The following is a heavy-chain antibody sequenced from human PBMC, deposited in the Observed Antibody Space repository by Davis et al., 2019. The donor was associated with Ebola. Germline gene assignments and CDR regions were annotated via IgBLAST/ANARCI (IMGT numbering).Heavy chain of an antibody. CDR2: VFYSGTT. CDR1: GDSISSSSYY. J-gene: IGHJ6*02. D-gene: IGHD3-3*02. V-gene: IGHV4-39*01. CDR3: VRNVGRTGPGAYQHYGMDL. Sequence: MPSETLSLTCTVSGDSISSSSYYWGWIRQPPGRGLEWIGSVFYSGTTYYNSSLNSRVTIFVDTSTTQFYLTVTSVTAADAAVYYCVRNVGRTGPGAYQHYGMDLWGQGTTVIVSS.